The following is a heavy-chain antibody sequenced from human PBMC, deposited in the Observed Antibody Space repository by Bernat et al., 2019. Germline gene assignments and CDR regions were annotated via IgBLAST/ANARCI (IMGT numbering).Heavy chain of an antibody. CDR3: ARLAKQWLVPEELNWFDP. J-gene: IGHJ5*02. CDR2: ISSSSSYT. D-gene: IGHD6-19*01. Sequence: QVQLVESGGGLVKPGGSLRLSCAASGFTFSDYYMSWIRQAPGKGLEWVSYISSSSSYTNYADSVKGRFTISRDNAKNSLYLQMNSLRAEDTAVYYCARLAKQWLVPEELNWFDPWGQGTLVTVSS. V-gene: IGHV3-11*05. CDR1: GFTFSDYY.